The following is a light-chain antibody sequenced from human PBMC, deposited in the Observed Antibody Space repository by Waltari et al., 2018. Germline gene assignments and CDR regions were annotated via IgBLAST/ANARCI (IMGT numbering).Light chain of an antibody. J-gene: IGLJ2*01. V-gene: IGLV3-25*03. CDR2: KDT. CDR1: VLPKQY. Sequence: SFELTQPPSVSVSPVQTATITCSGDVLPKQYVSWYQQKPGQAPVLLIYKDTERPSGIPERFSGSTSGTGTTVTLTIGGVQAEDEADYYCQSIDVDALTFGGGTKLTVL. CDR3: QSIDVDALT.